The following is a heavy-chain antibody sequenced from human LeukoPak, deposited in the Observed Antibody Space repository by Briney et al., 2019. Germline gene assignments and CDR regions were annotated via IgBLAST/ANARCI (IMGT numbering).Heavy chain of an antibody. J-gene: IGHJ4*02. Sequence: GGSLRLSCAASGFTFSSYAMSWVRQAPGKGLEWVSAISGSGGSTYYADSVKGRFTISRDNTKNSLYLQMNSLRAEDTAVYYCARAWGHGDYWGQGTLVTVSS. CDR3: ARAWGHGDY. CDR1: GFTFSSYA. V-gene: IGHV3-23*01. D-gene: IGHD7-27*01. CDR2: ISGSGGST.